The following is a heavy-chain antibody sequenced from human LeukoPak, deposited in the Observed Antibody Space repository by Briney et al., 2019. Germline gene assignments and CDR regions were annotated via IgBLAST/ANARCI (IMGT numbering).Heavy chain of an antibody. J-gene: IGHJ4*02. CDR2: IYYSGST. V-gene: IGHV4-39*01. CDR1: GGSISSSSYY. Sequence: PSETLSLTCTVPGGSISSSSYYWGWIRQPPGKGLEWIGSIYYSGSTYYNPSLKSRVTISVDTSKNQFSLKLSSVTAADTAVYYCARNDYGDYGYWGQGTLVTVPS. D-gene: IGHD4-17*01. CDR3: ARNDYGDYGY.